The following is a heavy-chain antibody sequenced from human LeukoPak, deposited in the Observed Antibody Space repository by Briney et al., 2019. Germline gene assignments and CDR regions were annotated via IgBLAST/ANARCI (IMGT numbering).Heavy chain of an antibody. CDR2: IYTSGST. V-gene: IGHV4-61*02. J-gene: IGHJ3*02. CDR3: ARVRYGGNLGPAFDI. D-gene: IGHD4-23*01. Sequence: SETLSLTCTVSGGSISSGSHYWSWIRQPAGKGLEWIGRIYTSGSTNYNPSLKSRVTISVDTSKNQFSLKLSSVTAADTAVYYCARVRYGGNLGPAFDIWGQGTMVTVSS. CDR1: GGSISSGSHY.